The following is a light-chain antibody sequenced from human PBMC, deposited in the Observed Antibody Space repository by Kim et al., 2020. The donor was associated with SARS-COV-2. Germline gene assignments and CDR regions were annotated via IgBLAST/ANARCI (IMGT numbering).Light chain of an antibody. CDR3: QQYYNIPYT. CDR2: WAS. Sequence: DIVMTQSPESLAVSPGERATIHCRSSQTVLFGSSNRNYLAWYQQRPGQPPKLLISWASTRESGVPARFSGGGSGTDFTLTISSLQAEDVAVYYCQQYYNIPYTFGQGTKLEIK. J-gene: IGKJ2*01. V-gene: IGKV4-1*01. CDR1: QTVLFGSSNRNY.